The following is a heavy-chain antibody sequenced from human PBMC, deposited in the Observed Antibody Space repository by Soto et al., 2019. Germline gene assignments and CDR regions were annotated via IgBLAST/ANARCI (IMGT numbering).Heavy chain of an antibody. CDR1: GFTFFAYW. D-gene: IGHD4-17*01. V-gene: IGHV3-74*01. CDR2: INSDGSHT. J-gene: IGHJ5*01. Sequence: EVQLVESGGGLVQPGGSLRLSCAASGFTFFAYWIHWFRQVPGKGLVWVSRINSDGSHTSYADSVRGRFTIARDNSKNTVYLQMNSLTAEDTAVYYWAKEGDYGDYAGENWFDSWGQGSLVTVSS. CDR3: AKEGDYGDYAGENWFDS.